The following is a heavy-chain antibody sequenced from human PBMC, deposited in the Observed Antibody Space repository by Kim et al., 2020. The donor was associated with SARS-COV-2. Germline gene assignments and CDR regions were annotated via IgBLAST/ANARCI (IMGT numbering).Heavy chain of an antibody. CDR3: AKHLRHASETFDS. D-gene: IGHD2-2*01. V-gene: IGHV3-23*01. CDR1: GFTFSSFS. CDR2: IGGDARTT. J-gene: IGHJ4*02. Sequence: GGSLRLSCVASGFTFSSFSITWVRQAPGRGLEWVSVIGGDARTTFSSDSVRGRFTISRDTSTNTVYLQMNSLRAEDTGMYYCAKHLRHASETFDSWGQGTQVTVSS.